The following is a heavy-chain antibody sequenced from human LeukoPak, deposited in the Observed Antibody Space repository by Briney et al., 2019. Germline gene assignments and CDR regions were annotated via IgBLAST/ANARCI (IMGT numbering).Heavy chain of an antibody. CDR3: AKDIAQGYTFGSIEQDY. Sequence: GGSLRLSCAASGFTFSSYAMSWVRQAPGKGLEWVSAISGSGGSTYYADSVKGRFTISRDNSKNTLYLQMNSLRAEDTAVYYCAKDIAQGYTFGSIEQDYWGQGTLVPVSS. J-gene: IGHJ4*02. V-gene: IGHV3-23*01. D-gene: IGHD5-18*01. CDR2: ISGSGGST. CDR1: GFTFSSYA.